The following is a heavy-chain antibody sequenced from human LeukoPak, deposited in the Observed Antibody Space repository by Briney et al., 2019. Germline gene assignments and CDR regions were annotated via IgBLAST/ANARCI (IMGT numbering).Heavy chain of an antibody. D-gene: IGHD3-3*01. J-gene: IGHJ5*02. Sequence: SETLSLTCTVSGGSISSYYWSWIRQPPGKGLEWIGYIYYSGSTNYNPSLKSRVTISVDTSKNQFSLKLSSVTAADTAVYYCARLYDFWSGSNWFDPWGQGTLVTVSS. CDR2: IYYSGST. CDR1: GGSISSYY. V-gene: IGHV4-59*01. CDR3: ARLYDFWSGSNWFDP.